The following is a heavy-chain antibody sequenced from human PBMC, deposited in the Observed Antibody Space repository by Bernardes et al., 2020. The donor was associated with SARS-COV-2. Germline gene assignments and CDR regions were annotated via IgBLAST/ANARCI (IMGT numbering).Heavy chain of an antibody. CDR3: AISPPPQPANYGSGILDY. CDR1: GGSISTSNYY. D-gene: IGHD3-10*01. Sequence: SETLSLTCSVSGGSISTSNYYWGWIRQPPGKGLEWIGSIYSSGNSYYNPSLQSRVSKSVDTSNNQFSLELSSVTAADTAVYYCAISPPPQPANYGSGILDYWGQESLVTVSS. CDR2: IYSSGNS. V-gene: IGHV4-39*07. J-gene: IGHJ4*02.